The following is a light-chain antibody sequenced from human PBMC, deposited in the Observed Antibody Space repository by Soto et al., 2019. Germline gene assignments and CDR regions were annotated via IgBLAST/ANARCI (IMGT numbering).Light chain of an antibody. J-gene: IGKJ3*01. CDR3: QQYGSSPDLIT. Sequence: VLTQSPDTLSLPPGERATLSCRASQNVRNTYLAWYQQKAGQAPRLLIYAASSRATGIPDRFSGSGSGTDFTLTITGLEPEDFAVYYCQQYGSSPDLITFGPGTKVDIK. V-gene: IGKV3-20*01. CDR2: AAS. CDR1: QNVRNTY.